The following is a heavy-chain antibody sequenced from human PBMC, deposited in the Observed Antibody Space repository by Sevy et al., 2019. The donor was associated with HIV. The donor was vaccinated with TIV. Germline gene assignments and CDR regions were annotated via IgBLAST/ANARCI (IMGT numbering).Heavy chain of an antibody. CDR1: GYSISSGYY. J-gene: IGHJ4*02. CDR3: ARVARFVEWLFRDSTPPHYFDY. D-gene: IGHD3-3*01. V-gene: IGHV4-38-2*02. CDR2: LYHSGST. Sequence: SETLSLTCTVSGYSISSGYYWGWIRQPPGKGLEWIGSLYHSGSTYYNPSLQSRVTISVDTSKNQFSLKLSPVTAADTAVYFCARVARFVEWLFRDSTPPHYFDYWGQGTLVTVSS.